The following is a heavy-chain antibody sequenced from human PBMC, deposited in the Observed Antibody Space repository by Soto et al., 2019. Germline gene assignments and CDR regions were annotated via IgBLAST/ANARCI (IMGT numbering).Heavy chain of an antibody. J-gene: IGHJ4*02. CDR1: GFTFSNYC. CDR2: ISGSGGST. V-gene: IGHV3-23*01. CDR3: AKDHRYCSAAGSSY. D-gene: IGHD2-15*01. Sequence: GGSLILSCTASGFTFSNYCMTWVRQTPGKGLEWVSAISGSGGSTYYADSVKGRFTISRDNSKNTLYLQMNSLRAEDTAVYYCAKDHRYCSAAGSSYWGKGPLVPVS.